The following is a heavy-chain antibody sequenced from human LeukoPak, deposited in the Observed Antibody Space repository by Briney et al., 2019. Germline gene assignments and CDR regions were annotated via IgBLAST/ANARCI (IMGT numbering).Heavy chain of an antibody. V-gene: IGHV3-48*03. CDR3: ATRITIPLPGAFDI. CDR1: GFTFRSHE. J-gene: IGHJ3*02. D-gene: IGHD3-3*01. Sequence: GGSLRLSCAASGFTFRSHEMNWVRQAPGKGLEWISYISGSGSTIYYADSVEGRFTISRDNSKNTLYLQMNSLRAEDTAVYYCATRITIPLPGAFDIWGQGTMVTVSS. CDR2: ISGSGSTI.